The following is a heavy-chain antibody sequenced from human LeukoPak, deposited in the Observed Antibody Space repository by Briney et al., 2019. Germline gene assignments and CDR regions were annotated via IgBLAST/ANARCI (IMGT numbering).Heavy chain of an antibody. D-gene: IGHD6-13*01. Sequence: SETLSLTCAVYVGSFSGDYCRWIREPPGKRLEGIGEINHSGSTNYNASLKSRFTISRDTSKNQFSLKLSSVTAADTAVYYCASGAAADLYWGQGTLVTVSS. CDR3: ASGAAADLY. V-gene: IGHV4-34*01. J-gene: IGHJ4*02. CDR1: VGSFSGDY. CDR2: INHSGST.